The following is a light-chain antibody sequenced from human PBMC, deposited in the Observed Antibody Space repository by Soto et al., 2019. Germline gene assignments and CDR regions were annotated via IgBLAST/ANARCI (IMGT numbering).Light chain of an antibody. CDR2: DAS. J-gene: IGKJ4*01. CDR1: QSVGSK. V-gene: IGKV3D-15*01. Sequence: EIVMTQSPPTLSVSPGARATLSCRASQSVGSKLAWYQQRPGQAPRLLIYDASNRATGIPARFSGSGSGTEFSLTISSLQSEDFAVYSCQQYGDWPGAFGGGTKVEIK. CDR3: QQYGDWPGA.